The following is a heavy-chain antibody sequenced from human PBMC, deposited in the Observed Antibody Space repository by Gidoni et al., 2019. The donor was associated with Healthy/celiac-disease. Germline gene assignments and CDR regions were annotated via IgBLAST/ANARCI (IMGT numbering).Heavy chain of an antibody. Sequence: EVQLVESGGVVVQPGGSLRLSCAASGFTFDDYAMHWVRQAPGKGLEWVSLISWDGGSTYYADSVKGRFTISRDNSKNSLYLQMNSLRAEDTALYYCAKGDIAAAGTYYYGMDVWGQGTTVTVSS. V-gene: IGHV3-43D*03. D-gene: IGHD6-13*01. J-gene: IGHJ6*02. CDR3: AKGDIAAAGTYYYGMDV. CDR1: GFTFDDYA. CDR2: ISWDGGST.